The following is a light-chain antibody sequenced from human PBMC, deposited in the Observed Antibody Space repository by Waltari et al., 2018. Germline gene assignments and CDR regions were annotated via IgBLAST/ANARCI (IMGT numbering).Light chain of an antibody. V-gene: IGKV1-39*01. CDR2: AAS. CDR3: QQTYTTLGT. Sequence: DIQMTQSPSSLSASVGDRVTLTCRASQTVVSYLHWYQHKPGKAPKLLIYAASGLQSGVPSRFSGSGSGTDFTLTISSLQPEDFATYYCQQTYTTLGTFGQGTKVEIK. CDR1: QTVVSY. J-gene: IGKJ1*01.